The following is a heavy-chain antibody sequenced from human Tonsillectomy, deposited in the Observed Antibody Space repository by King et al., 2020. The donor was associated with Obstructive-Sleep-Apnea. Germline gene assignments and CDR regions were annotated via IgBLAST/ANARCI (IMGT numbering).Heavy chain of an antibody. D-gene: IGHD3-22*01. CDR2: IIPILDLT. CDR1: GDTFSNFA. Sequence: VQLVQSGAEVRKPGSSVKVSCKASGDTFSNFALNWVRQAPGQGLEWMGGIIPILDLTNYAQTFQGRVTLTADKSTSTAYMELTSLRSDDTAVYYCAGFFDSSGYSPAPCDLWGRGTLVTVSS. J-gene: IGHJ2*01. V-gene: IGHV1-69*10. CDR3: AGFFDSSGYSPAPCDL.